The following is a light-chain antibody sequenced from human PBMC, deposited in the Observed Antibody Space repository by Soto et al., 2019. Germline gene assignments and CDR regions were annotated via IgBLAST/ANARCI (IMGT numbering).Light chain of an antibody. V-gene: IGLV4-60*03. Sequence: QSVLTQSSSASASLGSSVKLTCTLSSGHSSYIIAWHQQQPGKAPRYLMKLEGSGSYNKGSGVPDRFSSFSSGADRYLTISNLQSEDEADYYCETWDGNTWVFGGGTKLTVL. CDR2: LEGSGSY. J-gene: IGLJ3*02. CDR1: SGHSSYI. CDR3: ETWDGNTWV.